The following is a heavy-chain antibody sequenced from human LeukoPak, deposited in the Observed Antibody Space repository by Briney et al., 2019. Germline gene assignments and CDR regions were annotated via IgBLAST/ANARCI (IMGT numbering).Heavy chain of an antibody. CDR1: GFTFSAFA. CDR2: ITGGANSV. V-gene: IGHV3-23*01. J-gene: IGHJ5*02. CDR3: AKGAAAGKVDWFDP. D-gene: IGHD6-13*01. Sequence: RSGGSLRLSCAASGFTFSAFAMTWVRQAPGKAPEWVSSITGGANSVFYAASVTGRFTFSRDNSKNTLYLQMNSLRAEDTAVYYCAKGAAAGKVDWFDPWGQGTLVTVSS.